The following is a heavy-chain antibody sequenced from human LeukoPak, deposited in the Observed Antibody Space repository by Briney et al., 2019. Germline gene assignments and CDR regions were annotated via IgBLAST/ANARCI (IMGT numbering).Heavy chain of an antibody. CDR2: IYYSGST. CDR1: GGSISSYY. D-gene: IGHD1-26*01. V-gene: IGHV4-59*08. J-gene: IGHJ5*02. Sequence: SETLSLTCTVSGGSISSYYWSWIRQPPGKGLEWIGYIYYSGSTNYNPSLKSRVTISVDTSKNQFSLKLSSVTAADTAAYYCAGDLGLNWFDPWGQGTLVTVSS. CDR3: AGDLGLNWFDP.